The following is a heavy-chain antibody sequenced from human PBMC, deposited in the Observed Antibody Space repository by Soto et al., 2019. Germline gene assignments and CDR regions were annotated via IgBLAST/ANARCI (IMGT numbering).Heavy chain of an antibody. Sequence: SETLSLTCAVYGGSFSGYYWSWIRQPPGKGLEWIGEINHSGSTNYNPSLKSRVTISVDTSKNQFSLKLSSVTAADTAVYYCARVSGIVGATIDYYYYGMDVWGQGTTVTVS. V-gene: IGHV4-34*01. CDR1: GGSFSGYY. J-gene: IGHJ6*02. D-gene: IGHD1-26*01. CDR3: ARVSGIVGATIDYYYYGMDV. CDR2: INHSGST.